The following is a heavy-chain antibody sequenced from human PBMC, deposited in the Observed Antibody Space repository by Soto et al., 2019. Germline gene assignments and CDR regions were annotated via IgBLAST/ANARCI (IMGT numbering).Heavy chain of an antibody. CDR3: AKDRVVTAMYNWFDP. V-gene: IGHV3-23*01. D-gene: IGHD2-21*02. CDR2: ISGSGGST. J-gene: IGHJ5*02. Sequence: GSLRLSCAASGFAFSCYAVGWVRQAQGKELEWVSAISGSGGSTYYADSVKGRFTISRDNSKNTLYLQMNSLRAEDTAVYYCAKDRVVTAMYNWFDPWGQGTLVTVSS. CDR1: GFAFSCYA.